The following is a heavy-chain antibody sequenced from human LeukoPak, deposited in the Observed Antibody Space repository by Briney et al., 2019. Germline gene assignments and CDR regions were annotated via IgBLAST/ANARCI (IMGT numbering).Heavy chain of an antibody. V-gene: IGHV4-31*03. J-gene: IGHJ4*02. CDR3: ARGSDSSGYYSGFFTFDY. D-gene: IGHD3-22*01. CDR1: GGSISSGGYY. Sequence: PSETLSLTCTVSGGSISSGGYYWSWIRQHPGKGLEWIGYIHYSGSTYYNPSLKSRVTISVDTSKNQFSLKLSSVTAADTAVYYCARGSDSSGYYSGFFTFDYWGQGTLVTVSS. CDR2: IHYSGST.